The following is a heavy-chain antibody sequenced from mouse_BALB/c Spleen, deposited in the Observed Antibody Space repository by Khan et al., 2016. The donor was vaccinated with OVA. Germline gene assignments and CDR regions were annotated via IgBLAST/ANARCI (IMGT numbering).Heavy chain of an antibody. J-gene: IGHJ2*01. D-gene: IGHD1-2*01. CDR2: ISYSGSP. CDR1: GYSITSGYG. V-gene: IGHV3-2*02. CDR3: ARTARIKY. Sequence: EVQLVESGPGLVKPSQSLSLTCTVTGYSITSGYGWNWIRQFPGNKLEWMGYISYSGSPYYNTSLKSRISITRDTSKNQFFLQLNSVTTEDTATYYCARTARIKYWGQGTTLTVAS.